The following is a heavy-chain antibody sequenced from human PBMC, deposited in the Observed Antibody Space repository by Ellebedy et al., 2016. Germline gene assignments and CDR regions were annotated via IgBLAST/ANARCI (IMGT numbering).Heavy chain of an antibody. CDR3: AGDSRGITAAGTSLHY. Sequence: GGSLRLSCAVSGFIVSDNYMSWVRQAPGKGLEWVAIIYRSGSTFYPDSAKGRFTISRDNSKNTLDLHLNSLGVEDTAIYYCAGDSRGITAAGTSLHYWGQGTLVTVSS. CDR2: IYRSGST. CDR1: GFIVSDNY. J-gene: IGHJ4*02. V-gene: IGHV3-53*01. D-gene: IGHD6-13*01.